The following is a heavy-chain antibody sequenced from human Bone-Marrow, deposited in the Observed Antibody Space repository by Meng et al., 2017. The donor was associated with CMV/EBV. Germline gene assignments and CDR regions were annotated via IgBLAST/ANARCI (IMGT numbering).Heavy chain of an antibody. CDR3: ARDGEYYDFWSGLPDY. V-gene: IGHV3-30*02. Sequence: GESLKISCAASGFTFSSYGMHWVRQAPGKGLEWVAFIRYDGSNKYYADSVKGRFTISRDNSKNTLYLQMNSLRAEDTAVYYCARDGEYYDFWSGLPDYWGQGTLVTVSS. CDR1: GFTFSSYG. J-gene: IGHJ4*02. D-gene: IGHD3-3*01. CDR2: IRYDGSNK.